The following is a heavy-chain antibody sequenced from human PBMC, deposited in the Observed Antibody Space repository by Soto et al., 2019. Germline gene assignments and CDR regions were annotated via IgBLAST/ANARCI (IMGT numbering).Heavy chain of an antibody. CDR2: ISSSSDTI. CDR3: ARDHGGSTWFVGIYYYFGVDV. D-gene: IGHD6-13*01. V-gene: IGHV3-48*02. J-gene: IGHJ6*02. CDR1: GFTLSSYN. Sequence: EVQLVESGGGLVQPGGSLRLSCAASGFTLSSYNMNWVRQAPGKGLEWASYISSSSDTIYYADSVKGRFTISRDNAKNSLYLQMDSLRDEDTAVYYCARDHGGSTWFVGIYYYFGVDVWGQGTTVTVSS.